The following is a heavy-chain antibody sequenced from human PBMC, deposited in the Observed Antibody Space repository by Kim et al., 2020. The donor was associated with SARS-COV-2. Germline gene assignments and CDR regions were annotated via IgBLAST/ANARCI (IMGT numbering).Heavy chain of an antibody. V-gene: IGHV1-3*01. Sequence: RKCQGRVTITRDTSASTVYMELSSLRSEDTAVYYCARDGTTRNGGYYFDYWGQGALVTVSS. CDR3: ARDGTTRNGGYYFDY. J-gene: IGHJ4*02. D-gene: IGHD1-1*01.